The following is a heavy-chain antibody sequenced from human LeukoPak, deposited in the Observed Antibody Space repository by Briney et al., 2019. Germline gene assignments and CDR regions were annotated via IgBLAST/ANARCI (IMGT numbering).Heavy chain of an antibody. CDR3: AELGITMIGGV. Sequence: PGGSLRLSCAASGFISSDYSLHWVRQAPGKGLEWVAVTLYDGTMAYYADSVKGRFTISRDNAKNSLYLQMNSLRAEDTAVYYCAELGITMIGGVWGKGTTVTISS. CDR1: GFISSDYS. D-gene: IGHD3-10*02. J-gene: IGHJ6*04. CDR2: TLYDGTMA. V-gene: IGHV3-30*04.